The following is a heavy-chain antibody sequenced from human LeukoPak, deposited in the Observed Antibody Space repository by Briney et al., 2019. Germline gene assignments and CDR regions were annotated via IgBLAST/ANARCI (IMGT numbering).Heavy chain of an antibody. CDR3: ARVWSSHYSFDY. Sequence: SETLSLTCTVSGGSISSYYWSWIRQPPGKGLEWIGYIYYSGSTYYNPSLKSRVTISVDTSKNQFSLKLSSVTAADTAVYYCARVWSSHYSFDYWGQGTLVTVSS. CDR2: IYYSGST. V-gene: IGHV4-59*12. D-gene: IGHD1-26*01. J-gene: IGHJ4*02. CDR1: GGSISSYY.